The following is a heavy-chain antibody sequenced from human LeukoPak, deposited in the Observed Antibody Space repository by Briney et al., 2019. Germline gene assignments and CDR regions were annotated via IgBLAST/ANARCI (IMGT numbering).Heavy chain of an antibody. CDR2: TSYDATNE. J-gene: IGHJ4*02. Sequence: PGRSLRLSCAASGFTFNFFSMYWVRQSPGKGLEWVAVTSYDATNEYYADSVKGRFTISRDDSKSTLYLQMNSLRAEDTAVYYCVEDFASGSYYNLFDYWGQGTLVTVSS. CDR1: GFTFNFFS. CDR3: VEDFASGSYYNLFDY. V-gene: IGHV3-30*04. D-gene: IGHD3-10*01.